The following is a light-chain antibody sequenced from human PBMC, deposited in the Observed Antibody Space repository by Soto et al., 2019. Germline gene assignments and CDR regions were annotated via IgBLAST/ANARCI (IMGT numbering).Light chain of an antibody. CDR1: QSVSSN. CDR2: GAS. Sequence: ERVRTHLLATFYASPGERVMRSCRASQSVSSNLAWYQQKPGQAPRLFIYGASTRATGIPARFSGSGSGTEFTLTISSLQYEDFAVYYCQQYNNRPRTFGPGTEVEI. CDR3: QQYNNRPRT. J-gene: IGKJ1*01. V-gene: IGKV3-15*01.